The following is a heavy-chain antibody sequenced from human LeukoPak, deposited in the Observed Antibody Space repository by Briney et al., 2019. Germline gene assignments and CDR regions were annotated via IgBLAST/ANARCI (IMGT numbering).Heavy chain of an antibody. D-gene: IGHD6-13*01. CDR1: GFTFSSYG. V-gene: IGHV3-23*01. CDR3: AKLESTYSSDAFDI. Sequence: GGSLRLSCAASGFTFSSYGMSWVRQAPGKGPEWVSAISGSGGSTYYAESVKGRFTISRDNFKNMLYLQMNSLRAEDTAVYYCAKLESTYSSDAFDIWGQGTMVTVSS. J-gene: IGHJ3*02. CDR2: ISGSGGST.